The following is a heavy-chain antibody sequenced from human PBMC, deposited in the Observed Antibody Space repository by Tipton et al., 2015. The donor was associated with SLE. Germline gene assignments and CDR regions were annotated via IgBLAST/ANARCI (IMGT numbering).Heavy chain of an antibody. D-gene: IGHD3-10*01. V-gene: IGHV4-61*05. Sequence: TLSLTCTVSGGSISSSSYYWGLIRQPPGKGLEWIGYIYHSGGTNHSPSLRSRLTTSVDTSKNQFSLRLSSVTAADTAVYYCARTSGSYMDYWGQGTLVTVSS. CDR1: GGSISSSSYY. CDR2: IYHSGGT. J-gene: IGHJ4*02. CDR3: ARTSGSYMDY.